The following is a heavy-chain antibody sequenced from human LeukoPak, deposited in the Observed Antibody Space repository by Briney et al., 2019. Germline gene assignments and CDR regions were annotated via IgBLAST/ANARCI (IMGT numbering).Heavy chain of an antibody. Sequence: PGGSLRLSCAASGFTFSTYAMSWVRQAPGKGLEWVSAISGSGGNTYYADSVKGRFTISRDNSKNTLYLQMNGLRAEDTAVYYCAKVGQDDTSGWHYYFDYWGQGTLVTVSS. CDR2: ISGSGGNT. D-gene: IGHD6-19*01. V-gene: IGHV3-23*01. CDR3: AKVGQDDTSGWHYYFDY. CDR1: GFTFSTYA. J-gene: IGHJ4*02.